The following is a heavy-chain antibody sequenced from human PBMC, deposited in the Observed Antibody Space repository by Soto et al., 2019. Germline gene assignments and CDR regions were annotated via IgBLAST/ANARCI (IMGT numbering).Heavy chain of an antibody. Sequence: PSETLSLTCTVSGGSISSYYWSWIRQPPGKGLEWIGYIYYSGSTNYNPSLKSRVTISVDTSKNQFSLKLSSVTAADTAVYYCAREAYDSSEYYGMDVWGQGTTVTVSS. CDR1: GGSISSYY. J-gene: IGHJ6*02. CDR2: IYYSGST. D-gene: IGHD3-22*01. CDR3: AREAYDSSEYYGMDV. V-gene: IGHV4-59*08.